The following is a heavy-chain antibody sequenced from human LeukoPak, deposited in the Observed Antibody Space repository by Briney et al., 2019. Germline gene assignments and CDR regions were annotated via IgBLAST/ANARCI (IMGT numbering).Heavy chain of an antibody. Sequence: GGSLRLACAASGFTFSSYGMHWVRQAPGKGLEWVAVISYDGSNKYYADSVKGRFTISRDNSKNTLYLQMNSLRAEDTAVYYCASSSWYYLDYWGQGTLVTVSS. V-gene: IGHV3-30*03. CDR2: ISYDGSNK. D-gene: IGHD6-13*01. CDR1: GFTFSSYG. J-gene: IGHJ4*02. CDR3: ASSSWYYLDY.